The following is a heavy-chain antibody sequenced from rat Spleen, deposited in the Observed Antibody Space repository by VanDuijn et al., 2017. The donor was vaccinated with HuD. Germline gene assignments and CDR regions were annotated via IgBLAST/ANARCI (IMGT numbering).Heavy chain of an antibody. Sequence: EVQLVESGGGLVQPGRSLKLSCVASGFTFNNYRMHWLRQAPGTRLEWVASITNTGGSTYYPDSVKGRFTISRDNAKSTLHLQMNSLRSEDTATYYCTSREDYFDYWGQGVMVTVSS. CDR2: ITNTGGST. J-gene: IGHJ2*01. CDR3: TSREDYFDY. V-gene: IGHV5-31*01. CDR1: GFTFNNYR.